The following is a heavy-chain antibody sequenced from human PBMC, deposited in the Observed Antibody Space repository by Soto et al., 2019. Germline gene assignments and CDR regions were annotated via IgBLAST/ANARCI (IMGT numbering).Heavy chain of an antibody. CDR1: GGSISIHN. CDR2: IRDSGDT. D-gene: IGHD3-10*01. Sequence: QVQLQESGPGLVKPSETLSLICSDSGGSISIHNWGWIRLPPGQGLEWIGYIRDSGDTSYNPSLHSRVTMALDTSKKEFSLKLTSVTAADTAVYYGVRQGFGALHGLVDVWGQGTTVTVSS. CDR3: VRQGFGALHGLVDV. V-gene: IGHV4-59*08. J-gene: IGHJ6*02.